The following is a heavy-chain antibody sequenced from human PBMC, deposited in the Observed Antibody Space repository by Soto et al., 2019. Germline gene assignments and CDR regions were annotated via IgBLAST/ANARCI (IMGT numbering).Heavy chain of an antibody. D-gene: IGHD4-4*01. CDR1: GSSFPNYP. J-gene: IGHJ5*02. V-gene: IGHV3-30-3*01. CDR2: ISHDGVTK. Sequence: LRLSCAASGSSFPNYPMHWVRQTPDKGLEWLAVISHDGVTKNSADSVRGRFTISRDNSRNTLYLQMNSLTTDDTAMYYCVRGGYSSSWERLDPWGQGTLVTVSS. CDR3: VRGGYSSSWERLDP.